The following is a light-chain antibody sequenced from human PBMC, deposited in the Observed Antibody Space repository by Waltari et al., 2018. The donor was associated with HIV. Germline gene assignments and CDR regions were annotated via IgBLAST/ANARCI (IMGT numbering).Light chain of an antibody. V-gene: IGLV7-46*01. CDR1: TGAVTSGHY. J-gene: IGLJ3*02. CDR3: LLSYGNRRPGV. CDR2: DTT. Sequence: QAVVTQEPSLTVSPGGTVTLTCGSSTGAVTSGHYPYWFQQKPGQAPRTLIYDTTNRHSWTPARFSGSLLGDNAVLTLSGAQPEYEAQYYCLLSYGNRRPGVFGGGTNLTVL.